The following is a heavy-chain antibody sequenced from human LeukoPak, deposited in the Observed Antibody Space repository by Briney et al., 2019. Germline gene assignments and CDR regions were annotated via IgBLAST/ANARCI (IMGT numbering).Heavy chain of an antibody. J-gene: IGHJ4*02. D-gene: IGHD3-22*01. CDR3: ARSPPYYYDSSGYYPPWDY. Sequence: SETLSLTCTVSGGSISSYYWSWIRQPPGKGLEWIGYIYYSGSTNYNPSLKSRVTISVDTPKNQFSLKLSSVTAADTAVYYCARSPPYYYDSSGYYPPWDYWGQGTLVTVSS. V-gene: IGHV4-59*01. CDR2: IYYSGST. CDR1: GGSISSYY.